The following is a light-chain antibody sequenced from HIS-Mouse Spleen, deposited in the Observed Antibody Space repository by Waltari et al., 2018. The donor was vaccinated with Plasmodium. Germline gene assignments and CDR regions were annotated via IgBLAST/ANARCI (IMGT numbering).Light chain of an antibody. CDR3: QQYYSTPYT. CDR2: AAS. V-gene: IGKV1-39*01. Sequence: ENQMTQSLSSLSASVGDRVTITCRASQSISSYLNWYQQKPGKAPRLLIYAASSLESGVPARFSGSGSGTEFTLTISSLQPEDFAAYYCQQYYSTPYTFGQGTKLEIK. J-gene: IGKJ2*01. CDR1: QSISSY.